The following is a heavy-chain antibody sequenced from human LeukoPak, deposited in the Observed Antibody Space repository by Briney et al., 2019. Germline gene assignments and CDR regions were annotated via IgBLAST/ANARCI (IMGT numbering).Heavy chain of an antibody. CDR2: ISSSGSTI. CDR1: GFTFSSYE. CDR3: ATDGGPSYSSSWYLY. Sequence: GGSLRLSCAASGFTFSSYEMNWVRQAPGKGLEWVSYISSSGSTIYYADSVKGRFTISRDNAKNSLYLQMNSLRAEDTAVYYCATDGGPSYSSSWYLYWGQGSLVTVSS. D-gene: IGHD6-13*01. J-gene: IGHJ4*02. V-gene: IGHV3-48*03.